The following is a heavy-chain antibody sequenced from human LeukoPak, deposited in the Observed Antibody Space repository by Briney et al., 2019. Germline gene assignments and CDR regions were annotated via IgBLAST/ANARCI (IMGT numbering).Heavy chain of an antibody. Sequence: GASVKVSCKASGGTFSSYAISWVRQAPGQGLEWMGGIIPIFGTANYAQKFQGRVTITADESTSTAYMELSSLRSEDTAVYYCASGAWYYYGSGPPGYFQHWGQGTLVTVSS. CDR3: ASGAWYYYGSGPPGYFQH. CDR2: IIPIFGTA. D-gene: IGHD3-10*01. V-gene: IGHV1-69*13. J-gene: IGHJ1*01. CDR1: GGTFSSYA.